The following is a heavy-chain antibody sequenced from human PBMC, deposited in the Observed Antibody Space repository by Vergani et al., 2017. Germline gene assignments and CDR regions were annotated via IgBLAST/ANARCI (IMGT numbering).Heavy chain of an antibody. CDR2: INHSGST. J-gene: IGHJ3*02. D-gene: IGHD3-9*01. CDR1: GGSFSGYY. V-gene: IGHV4-34*01. Sequence: QVQLQQWGAGLLKPSETLSLTCAVYGGSFSGYYWSWIRQPPGKGLGWIGEINHSGSTNYNPSLKSRVTISVDAYKNQFSLKLSSVTAADTAVYYCARGQDYDILTGYYDAFDIWGQGTMVTVSS. CDR3: ARGQDYDILTGYYDAFDI.